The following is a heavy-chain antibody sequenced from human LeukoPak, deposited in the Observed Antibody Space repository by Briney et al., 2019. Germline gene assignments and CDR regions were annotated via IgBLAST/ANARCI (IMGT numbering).Heavy chain of an antibody. CDR2: IYHTGST. D-gene: IGHD3-10*01. J-gene: IGHJ4*02. Sequence: SETLSLTCTVSGGSISSYSWSWIRQPPGKGLEWIGYIYHTGSTYYYNPSLKSRVNISVDRSKNQFSLKLRSVTAADTAVYYCAGSSWDYFDYWGQGTLVTVSS. CDR3: AGSSWDYFDY. V-gene: IGHV4-30-2*01. CDR1: GGSISSYS.